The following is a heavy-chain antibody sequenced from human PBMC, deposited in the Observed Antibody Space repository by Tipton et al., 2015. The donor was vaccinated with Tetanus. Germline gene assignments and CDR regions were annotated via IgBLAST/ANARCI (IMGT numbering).Heavy chain of an antibody. Sequence: TLSLTCTVSGGSISSSSYYWGWIRQPPGKGLEWIGSIYYSGSTYYNPSLKSRVTISVDTSKNQFSLKLSSVTAADTAVYYCAREPRSDYGSGSEIGLDYWGQGTLVTVSS. CDR1: GGSISSSSYY. CDR2: IYYSGST. D-gene: IGHD3-10*01. V-gene: IGHV4-39*02. CDR3: AREPRSDYGSGSEIGLDY. J-gene: IGHJ4*02.